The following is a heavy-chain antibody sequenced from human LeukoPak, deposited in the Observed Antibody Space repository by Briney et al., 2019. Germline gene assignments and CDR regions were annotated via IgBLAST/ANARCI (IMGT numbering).Heavy chain of an antibody. J-gene: IGHJ4*02. CDR2: INPNSGRT. D-gene: IGHD3-3*01. V-gene: IGHV1-2*02. CDR3: ASFEAYDFWSGYQDPRFDY. Sequence: ASVKVSCKASGYTFTGYYMHWVRQAPGQGLEWMGWINPNSGRTNYAQKFQGRVTMTRDTSISTAYMELSRLRSDDTALYHCASFEAYDFWSGYQDPRFDYWGQGTLVTVSS. CDR1: GYTFTGYY.